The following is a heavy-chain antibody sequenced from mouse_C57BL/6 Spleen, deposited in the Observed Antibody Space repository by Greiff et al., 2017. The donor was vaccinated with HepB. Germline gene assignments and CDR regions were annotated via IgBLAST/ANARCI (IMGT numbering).Heavy chain of an antibody. D-gene: IGHD3-1*01. J-gene: IGHJ2*01. CDR3: VGYEGGYYFDY. CDR2: IHPNSGST. CDR1: GYTFTSYW. Sequence: VQLQESGAELVKPGASVKLSCKASGYTFTSYWMHWVKQRPGQGLEWIGMIHPNSGSTNYNEKFKSKATLTVDKSSSTAYMQLSSLTSEDSAVYYCVGYEGGYYFDYWGQGTTLTVSS. V-gene: IGHV1-64*01.